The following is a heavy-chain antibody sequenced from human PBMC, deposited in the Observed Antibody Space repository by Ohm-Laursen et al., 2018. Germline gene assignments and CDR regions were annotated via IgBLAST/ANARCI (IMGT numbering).Heavy chain of an antibody. Sequence: SLRLSCAASGFTFSDYYMSWIRQAPGKGLEWVSYISAGGTTINSADSVKGRFTISRDNAKNSLYLQMNSLRAEDTAVYYCTTDRKYTSGWYGHDYWGQGTLVTVSS. CDR3: TTDRKYTSGWYGHDY. CDR1: GFTFSDYY. V-gene: IGHV3-11*01. J-gene: IGHJ4*02. CDR2: ISAGGTTI. D-gene: IGHD6-19*01.